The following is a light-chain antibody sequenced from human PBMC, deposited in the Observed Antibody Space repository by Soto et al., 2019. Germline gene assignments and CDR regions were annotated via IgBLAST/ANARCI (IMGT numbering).Light chain of an antibody. Sequence: EIVLTQSPGTLSLSPGERATLSCRASQSVSSSYLTWYQQKPGQAPRLLIYGASSRATGIPDRFSGSGSGTDFNSTISRLEPEAFAVYHWQQLGAFGEGTKVEIK. CDR2: GAS. V-gene: IGKV3-20*01. J-gene: IGKJ1*01. CDR1: QSVSSSY. CDR3: QQLGA.